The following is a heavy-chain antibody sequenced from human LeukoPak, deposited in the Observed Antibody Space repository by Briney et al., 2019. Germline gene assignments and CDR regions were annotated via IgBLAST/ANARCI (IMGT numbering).Heavy chain of an antibody. CDR1: GYTFTSYD. V-gene: IGHV1-8*01. Sequence: ASVKVSCKASGYTFTSYDINWVRQATGQGLEWTGWMNPNSGNTGYAQKFQGRVTMTRNTSISTAYMELSSLRSEDTAVYYCAHSPRLGYCSGGSCYSVNWFDPWGQGTLVTVSS. CDR2: MNPNSGNT. J-gene: IGHJ5*02. D-gene: IGHD2-15*01. CDR3: AHSPRLGYCSGGSCYSVNWFDP.